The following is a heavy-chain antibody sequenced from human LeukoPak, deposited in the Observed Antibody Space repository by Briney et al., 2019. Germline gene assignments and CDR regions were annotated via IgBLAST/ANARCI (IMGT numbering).Heavy chain of an antibody. V-gene: IGHV3-30*01. Sequence: GRSLRRSCAASGFTFSSYAMHWVRQAPGKGLEWVAVISYDGSNKYYADSVKGRFTISRDNSKNTLYLQMNSLRAEDTAVYYCARGTQYCSGGSCYSGSEAVAVPFDYWGQGTLVTVSS. D-gene: IGHD2-15*01. CDR2: ISYDGSNK. CDR3: ARGTQYCSGGSCYSGSEAVAVPFDY. J-gene: IGHJ4*02. CDR1: GFTFSSYA.